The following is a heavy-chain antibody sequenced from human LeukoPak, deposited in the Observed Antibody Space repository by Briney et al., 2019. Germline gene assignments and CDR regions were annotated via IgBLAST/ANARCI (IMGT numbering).Heavy chain of an antibody. CDR2: IYHSGST. Sequence: PSQTLSLTCAVSGGSISSGGYSWSWIRQPPGKGLEWIGYIYHSGSTYYNPSLKSRVTISVDRSKNQFSLKLSSVTAADTAVYYCARGPDYYYYDSSGHEMGLDYWGQGTLVTVSS. D-gene: IGHD3-22*01. J-gene: IGHJ4*02. CDR3: ARGPDYYYYDSSGHEMGLDY. CDR1: GGSISSGGYS. V-gene: IGHV4-30-2*01.